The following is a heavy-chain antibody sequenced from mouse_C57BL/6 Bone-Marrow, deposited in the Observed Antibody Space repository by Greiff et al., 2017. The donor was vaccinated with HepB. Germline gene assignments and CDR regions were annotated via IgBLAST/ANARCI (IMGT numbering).Heavy chain of an antibody. Sequence: EVMLVESGGGLVQPGGSLKLSCAASGFTFSDYYMYWVRQTPEKRLEWVAYISNGGGSTYYPDTVKGRFTISRDNAKNTLYLQMSRLKSEDTAMYYCARQNGYSYWYFDVWGTGTTVTVSS. D-gene: IGHD2-3*01. CDR1: GFTFSDYY. V-gene: IGHV5-12*01. J-gene: IGHJ1*03. CDR2: ISNGGGST. CDR3: ARQNGYSYWYFDV.